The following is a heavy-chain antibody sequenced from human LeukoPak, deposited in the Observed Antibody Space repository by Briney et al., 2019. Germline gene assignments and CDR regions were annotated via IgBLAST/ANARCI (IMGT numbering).Heavy chain of an antibody. J-gene: IGHJ4*02. CDR1: GFTFSDYA. V-gene: IGHV3-23*01. D-gene: IGHD2-2*01. CDR2: LTIAGDST. Sequence: GESLRLSCAASGFTFSDYAMSWFRQAPGQGLEWLSGLTIAGDSTYYASSVKGRCTITRDNSRNTLFLQLNSLRAEDTAVYFCVKSSCRPTSCASDHWGQGTLVTVSS. CDR3: VKSSCRPTSCASDH.